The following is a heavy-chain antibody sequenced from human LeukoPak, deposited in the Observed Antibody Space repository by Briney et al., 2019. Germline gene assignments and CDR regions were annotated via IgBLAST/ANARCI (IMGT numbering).Heavy chain of an antibody. Sequence: PSETLSLNCTVSGGSITGSRYYWGWIRQPPGKGLEWLGNICYSGGIDHNPSLKSRLTISLDTSKNQFSLKLSSVTAADTAVYYCATPSGNAYDVWGQGTMVTVSS. V-gene: IGHV4-39*07. D-gene: IGHD3-10*01. CDR2: ICYSGGI. CDR1: GGSITGSRYY. J-gene: IGHJ3*01. CDR3: ATPSGNAYDV.